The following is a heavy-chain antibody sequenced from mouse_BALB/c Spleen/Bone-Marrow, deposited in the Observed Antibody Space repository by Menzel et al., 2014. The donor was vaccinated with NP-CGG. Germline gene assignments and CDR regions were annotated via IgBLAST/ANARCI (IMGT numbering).Heavy chain of an antibody. Sequence: VQLQQSGAELARPGVSVRLSCKTSGYTFTTYWMQWVKQRPGQGLEWIGAIYPGNGDTRYTQKFKGKATLTADKSSSTAYMQLSSLASEDSAVYFCTREPSNWGDYWGQGTTLTVSS. CDR3: TREPSNWGDY. CDR1: GYTFTTYW. V-gene: IGHV1-87*01. D-gene: IGHD4-1*01. CDR2: IYPGNGDT. J-gene: IGHJ2*01.